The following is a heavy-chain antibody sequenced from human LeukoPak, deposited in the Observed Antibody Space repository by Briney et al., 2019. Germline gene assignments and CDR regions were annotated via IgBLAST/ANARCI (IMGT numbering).Heavy chain of an antibody. J-gene: IGHJ4*02. Sequence: PGGSLRLSCAASGFTVSSSHMTWVRQTPGKGLVWVSVTYSGGNADYADSVKGRFTISRDNAKNSLYLQMNSLRAEDTAVYYCARIPPGYYGYYFDYWGQGTLVTVSS. V-gene: IGHV3-66*01. CDR1: GFTVSSSH. CDR2: TYSGGNA. D-gene: IGHD3-9*01. CDR3: ARIPPGYYGYYFDY.